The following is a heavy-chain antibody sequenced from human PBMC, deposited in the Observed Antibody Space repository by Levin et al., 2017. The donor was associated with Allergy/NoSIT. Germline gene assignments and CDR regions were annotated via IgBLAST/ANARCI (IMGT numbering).Heavy chain of an antibody. D-gene: IGHD3-10*01. CDR2: ITGTTGST. CDR1: GFIFGDYA. Sequence: PGGSLRLSCAGSGFIFGDYAMTWVRQAPGKGLEWVSSITGTTGSTNYADSVKGRFTISGDNSKNTLYLQMNSLRAEDTAVYYCAKGERGTYYSHVDSWGQGTLVTVSS. J-gene: IGHJ4*02. CDR3: AKGERGTYYSHVDS. V-gene: IGHV3-23*01.